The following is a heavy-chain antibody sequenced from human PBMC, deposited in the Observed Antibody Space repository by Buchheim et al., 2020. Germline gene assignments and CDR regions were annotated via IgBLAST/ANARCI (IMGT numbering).Heavy chain of an antibody. CDR1: GFTLSNFA. CDR2: IRRRRINSAT. V-gene: IGHV3-73*01. J-gene: IGHJ4*02. CDR3: IQVETS. Sequence: EDHLVQSGGGFVQAGESLRLSCVASGFTLSNFAVHWVRQNSGNGLEWIGRIRRRRINSATPYAPSVSGRFTMSRDDLQNTALLQMDSLKTEDTAIYYCIQVETSWGQGTL.